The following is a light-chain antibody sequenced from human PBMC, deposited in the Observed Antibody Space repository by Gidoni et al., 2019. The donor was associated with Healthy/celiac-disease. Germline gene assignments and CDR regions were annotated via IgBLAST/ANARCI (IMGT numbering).Light chain of an antibody. V-gene: IGKV3-20*01. J-gene: IGKJ1*01. Sequence: DIVFTQSPGTLSWSPGERATLSCRASQRVRSSYLAWYQQKPGQAPRLLIYGASSRSTGLPDRFIGSGYGTDFTLTISSLEPEASAWYYCQQYGSSPPWTCGQXTKVEIK. CDR3: QQYGSSPPWT. CDR1: QRVRSSY. CDR2: GAS.